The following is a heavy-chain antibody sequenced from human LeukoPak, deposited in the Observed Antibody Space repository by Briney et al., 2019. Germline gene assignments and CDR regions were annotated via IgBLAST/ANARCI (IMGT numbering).Heavy chain of an antibody. V-gene: IGHV3-64D*06. J-gene: IGHJ5*02. CDR3: HGLWS. Sequence: PGGSLRLSCAASGFTFSSYTMHWVRQAPGKGLEHVSAISNNGGSTNYADSVKGRFTISRDNSKNTLYLQMSSLRAEDTAEYYCHGLWSWGQGTLVTVSS. CDR2: ISNNGGST. D-gene: IGHD3-10*01. CDR1: GFTFSSYT.